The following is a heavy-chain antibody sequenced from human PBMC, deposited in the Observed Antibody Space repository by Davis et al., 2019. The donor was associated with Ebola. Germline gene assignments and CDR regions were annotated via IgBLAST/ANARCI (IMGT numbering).Heavy chain of an antibody. V-gene: IGHV7-4-1*02. CDR3: ARDNGGGSHYYYGMDV. CDR2: INTNTGDP. CDR1: GYTFTSYA. J-gene: IGHJ6*04. Sequence: ASVKVSCKASGYTFTSYAMNWVRQAPGQGLEWMGWINTNTGDPTYAQGFTGRFVFSLDTSVSTAYLQISSLKAEDTAVYYCARDNGGGSHYYYGMDVWGKGTTVTVSS. D-gene: IGHD2-15*01.